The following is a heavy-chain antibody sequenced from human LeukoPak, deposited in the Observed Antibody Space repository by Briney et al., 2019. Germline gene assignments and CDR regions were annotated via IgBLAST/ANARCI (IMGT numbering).Heavy chain of an antibody. CDR3: ARGWNYDSSGYYYLAY. CDR2: IDPSTSRT. Sequence: ASVKVSCKASGYIFTSQYMYWVRQAPGQGLEWMGIIDPSTSRTSYAEKFQDRVTMTRDTSTSTFYMELSSLRSEDSAVYYCARGWNYDSSGYYYLAYWGQGTLVIVSS. D-gene: IGHD3-22*01. V-gene: IGHV1-46*01. J-gene: IGHJ4*02. CDR1: GYIFTSQY.